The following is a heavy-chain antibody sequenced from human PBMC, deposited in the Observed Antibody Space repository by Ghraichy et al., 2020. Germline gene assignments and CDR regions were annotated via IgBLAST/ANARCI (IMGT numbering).Heavy chain of an antibody. J-gene: IGHJ4*02. CDR2: INHSGST. CDR1: GGSFSGYY. Sequence: SETLSLTCAVYGGSFSGYYWSWIRQPPGKGLEWIGEINHSGSTNYNPSLKSRVTISVDTSKNQFSLKLSSVTAADTAVYYCARRDYGSGSYYIRGFDYWGQGTLVTVSS. CDR3: ARRDYGSGSYYIRGFDY. D-gene: IGHD3-10*01. V-gene: IGHV4-34*01.